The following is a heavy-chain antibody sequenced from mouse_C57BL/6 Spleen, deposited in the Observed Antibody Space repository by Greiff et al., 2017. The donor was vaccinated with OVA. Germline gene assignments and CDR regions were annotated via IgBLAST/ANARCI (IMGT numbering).Heavy chain of an antibody. CDR2: ISYDGSN. CDR1: GYSITSGYY. J-gene: IGHJ2*01. D-gene: IGHD1-1*01. V-gene: IGHV3-6*01. CDR3: ARRSVVAHFDY. Sequence: EVQLVESGPGLVKPSQSLSLTCSVTGYSITSGYYWNWIRQFPGNKLEWMGYISYDGSNNYNPSLKNRISITRDTSKNQFFLKLNSVTTEDTATYYCARRSVVAHFDYWGQGTTLTVSS.